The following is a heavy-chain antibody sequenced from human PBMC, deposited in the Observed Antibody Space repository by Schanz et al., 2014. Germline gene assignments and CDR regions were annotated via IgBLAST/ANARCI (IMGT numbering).Heavy chain of an antibody. J-gene: IGHJ4*02. D-gene: IGHD3-22*01. CDR1: GFTFDDYA. CDR2: ISWNSGSI. CDR3: VRAGYETTGYYHLESWVGDYFDS. Sequence: EVQLVESGGGLVQPGGSLTLSCAASGFTFDDYAMHWVRQAPGKGLEWVSGISWNSGSIGYADSVRGRFTISRDNSKNMVYLQMNSLRAEDTAVYYCVRAGYETTGYYHLESWVGDYFDSWGQGALVTVSS. V-gene: IGHV3-9*01.